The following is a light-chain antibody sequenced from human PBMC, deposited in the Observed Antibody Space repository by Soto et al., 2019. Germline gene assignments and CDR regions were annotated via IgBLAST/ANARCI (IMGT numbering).Light chain of an antibody. CDR2: DAS. CDR1: QTVRNNY. V-gene: IGKV3D-20*02. J-gene: IGKJ4*01. Sequence: IIMTLSPCTLALSPGERATLSCRASQTVRNNYLAWYQQKPGQAPSLLIYDASSRATGIPDRFSGGGSGTDFTLTICRLEPEDFAVYYCQQCNDWPLTFGGGTKVDI. CDR3: QQCNDWPLT.